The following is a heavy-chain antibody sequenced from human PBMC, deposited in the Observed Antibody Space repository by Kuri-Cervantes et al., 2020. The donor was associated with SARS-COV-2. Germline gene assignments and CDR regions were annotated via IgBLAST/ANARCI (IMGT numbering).Heavy chain of an antibody. CDR3: ARGGWSLDC. CDR1: GDSISSTY. D-gene: IGHD6-19*01. CDR2: VHYSGTT. Sequence: SETLSLTCTVSGDSISSTYWSWIRQPPGRGLEWIGFVHYSGTTSYSPSLKSRVTMSADTSKNHFSLKLSSVTTADTAVYYCARGGWSLDCWGQGTLVTVSS. V-gene: IGHV4-59*01. J-gene: IGHJ4*02.